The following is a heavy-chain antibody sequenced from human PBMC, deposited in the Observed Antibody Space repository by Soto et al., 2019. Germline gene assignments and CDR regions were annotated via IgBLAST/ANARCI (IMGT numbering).Heavy chain of an antibody. CDR1: SGSFSGSVSSGSYY. CDR2: IYYNGST. D-gene: IGHD1-20*01. J-gene: IGHJ4*02. V-gene: IGHV4-61*01. CDR3: ARARITGVCFFDD. Sequence: QVQLQESGPGVVKPSETLSLSCTISSGSFSGSVSSGSYYWTWIRQPPGKGLEWIGYIYYNGSTYYKPSLKSRVTISADTSKNQFSLKLSSVTAAYTAVNYCARARITGVCFFDDWGQGTLVTVSS.